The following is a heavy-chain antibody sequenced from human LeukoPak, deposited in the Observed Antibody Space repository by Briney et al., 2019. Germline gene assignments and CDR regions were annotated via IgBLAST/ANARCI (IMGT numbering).Heavy chain of an antibody. J-gene: IGHJ6*02. D-gene: IGHD2-2*01. Sequence: ASVKVSCKASGYTFTSYAMHWVRQAPGQRLEWMGWINAGNGNTKYSQRFQGRVTITRDTSASTAYMELSSLRSEDTAVYYCARDSLIVVVPAAMPVGYYYGMDVWGQGTTVTVSS. CDR1: GYTFTSYA. CDR2: INAGNGNT. CDR3: ARDSLIVVVPAAMPVGYYYGMDV. V-gene: IGHV1-3*01.